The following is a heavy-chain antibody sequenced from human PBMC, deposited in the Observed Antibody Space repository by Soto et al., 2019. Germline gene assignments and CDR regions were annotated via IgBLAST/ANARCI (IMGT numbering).Heavy chain of an antibody. CDR2: ISYDGDYK. CDR1: GFTLSTYG. D-gene: IGHD5-12*01. V-gene: IGHV3-30*18. CDR3: AKKYSGYYNYYYMDV. Sequence: SLRLSCAASGFTLSTYGMHWVRQAPGKGLQWVAVISYDGDYKYYADSVKGRFTISRDNSKNTLDLQMNSLRGEDTAVYYCAKKYSGYYNYYYMDVWGKGTPVTVSS. J-gene: IGHJ6*03.